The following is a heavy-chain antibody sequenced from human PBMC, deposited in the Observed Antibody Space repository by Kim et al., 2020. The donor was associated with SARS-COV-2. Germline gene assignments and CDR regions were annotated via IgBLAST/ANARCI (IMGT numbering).Heavy chain of an antibody. Sequence: SETLSLTCTVSGGSISSGGYYWSWIRQHPGKGLEWIGYIYYSGSTYYNPSLKSRVTISVDTSKNQFSLKLSSVTAADTAVYYCARDIISYGSGEGWPDQDWYFDLWGRGTLVTVSS. V-gene: IGHV4-31*03. D-gene: IGHD3-10*01. CDR2: IYYSGST. J-gene: IGHJ2*01. CDR1: GGSISSGGYY. CDR3: ARDIISYGSGEGWPDQDWYFDL.